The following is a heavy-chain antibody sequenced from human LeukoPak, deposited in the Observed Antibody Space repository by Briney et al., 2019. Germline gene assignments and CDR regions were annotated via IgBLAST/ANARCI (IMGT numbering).Heavy chain of an antibody. CDR1: GGSISSYY. CDR2: IYYSGST. Sequence: SETLSLTCTVSGGSISSYYWSLIRQPPGKGLEWIGYIYYSGSTNYNPSLKSRVTISVDTSKNQFSLKLSSVTAADTAVYYCARDLGLGSRTVTPRFYYFDYWGQGTLVTVSS. D-gene: IGHD4-17*01. CDR3: ARDLGLGSRTVTPRFYYFDY. V-gene: IGHV4-59*01. J-gene: IGHJ4*02.